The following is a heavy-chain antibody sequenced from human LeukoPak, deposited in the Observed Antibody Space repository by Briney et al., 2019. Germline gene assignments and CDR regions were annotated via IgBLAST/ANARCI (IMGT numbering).Heavy chain of an antibody. CDR2: IWYDGSNK. CDR3: ARDVGRIAVAGTGTVDI. CDR1: GFTFSSYA. V-gene: IGHV3-33*08. D-gene: IGHD6-19*01. Sequence: GGSLRLSCAASGFTFSSYAMHWVRQAPGKGLEWVAVIWYDGSNKYYADSVKGRFTISRDNSKNTLYLQMNSLRAEDTAVYYCARDVGRIAVAGTGTVDIWGQGTMATVSS. J-gene: IGHJ3*02.